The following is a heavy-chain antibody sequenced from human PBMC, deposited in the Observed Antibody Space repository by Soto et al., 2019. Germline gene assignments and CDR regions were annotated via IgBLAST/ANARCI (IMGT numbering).Heavy chain of an antibody. CDR3: ARAGGSSLYSWFDP. D-gene: IGHD6-13*01. Sequence: QVQLVESGGGVVQPGTSLRLSCAASGFIFSNHAIHWVRQAPGKGLEWVAIIWYDGSNEYSADSVKGRFTISRDTSKNTLYLQMNNLRVEDTAMYYCARAGGSSLYSWFDPWGQGTLVTVSS. CDR1: GFIFSNHA. CDR2: IWYDGSNE. V-gene: IGHV3-33*01. J-gene: IGHJ5*02.